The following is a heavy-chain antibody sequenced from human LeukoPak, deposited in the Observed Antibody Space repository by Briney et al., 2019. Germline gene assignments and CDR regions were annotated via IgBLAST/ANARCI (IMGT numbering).Heavy chain of an antibody. V-gene: IGHV4-59*11. Sequence: SETLSLTCTVSDGSFSSHDWSWIRQSPGKGLEWIAYMSDSVTSKDNPSLTNRLTLSPDTSQTPFSLRLSYVPAADTPVYSCPTIKRGYPFVYFDFWGQGILVTVSS. CDR3: PTIKRGYPFVYFDF. CDR1: DGSFSSHD. CDR2: MSDSVTS. J-gene: IGHJ4*02. D-gene: IGHD5-18*01.